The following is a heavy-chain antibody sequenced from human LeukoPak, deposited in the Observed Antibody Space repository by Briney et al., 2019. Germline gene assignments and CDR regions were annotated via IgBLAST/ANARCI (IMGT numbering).Heavy chain of an antibody. Sequence: GGSLRLSCAASGFTFSSYWMSWVRQAPGKGRERVANIKQDGSEKYYVDSVKGRFTISRDNAKNSLYLQMNSLRVENTAVYYCARDSGNYDFWSGYVAFDIWGQGTMVPVPS. J-gene: IGHJ3*02. CDR1: GFTFSSYW. V-gene: IGHV3-7*01. D-gene: IGHD3-3*01. CDR2: IKQDGSEK. CDR3: ARDSGNYDFWSGYVAFDI.